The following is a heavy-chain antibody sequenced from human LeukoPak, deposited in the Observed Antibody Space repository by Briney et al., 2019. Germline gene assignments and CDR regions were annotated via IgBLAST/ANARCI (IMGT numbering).Heavy chain of an antibody. CDR1: GFTFSSYG. CDR2: ISHNGTVQ. Sequence: GRSLRLSCAASGFTFSSYGMQWVRQAPGKGLEWVAVISHNGTVQHYADSVKGRFTISRDNSDNTLYLQMNSLRDEDTAVYYCATSGNYYLKYWGQGTLVTVSS. V-gene: IGHV3-30*03. D-gene: IGHD1-26*01. CDR3: ATSGNYYLKY. J-gene: IGHJ4*02.